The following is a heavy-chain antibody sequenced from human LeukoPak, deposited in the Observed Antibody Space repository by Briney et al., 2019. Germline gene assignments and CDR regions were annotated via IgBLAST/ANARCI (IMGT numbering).Heavy chain of an antibody. Sequence: PGGSLRLSCAASGFPFSSYAMSWVRQAPGKGLEWVSAVSGSGGSTLYADSVKGRFTISRDTSKNTLYLQMNSLRAEDTAVYYCAKAPANYVDTAMGAFDYWGQGTLVTVSS. CDR1: GFPFSSYA. CDR2: VSGSGGST. D-gene: IGHD5-18*01. CDR3: AKAPANYVDTAMGAFDY. J-gene: IGHJ4*02. V-gene: IGHV3-23*01.